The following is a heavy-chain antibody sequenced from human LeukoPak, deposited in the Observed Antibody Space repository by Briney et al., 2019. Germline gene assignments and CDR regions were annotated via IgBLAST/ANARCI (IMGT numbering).Heavy chain of an antibody. CDR1: GGSFSGYY. V-gene: IGHV4-34*01. CDR2: MYYSGSS. Sequence: SETLSLTCAVYGGSFSGYYWSWIRQPPGKGLEWIGSMYYSGSSYYNPSLKSRVTISVDTSKNQFSLKLSSVTAADTAVYYCARRGSSGRAFHIWGQGTMVTVSS. J-gene: IGHJ3*02. CDR3: ARRGSSGRAFHI. D-gene: IGHD6-19*01.